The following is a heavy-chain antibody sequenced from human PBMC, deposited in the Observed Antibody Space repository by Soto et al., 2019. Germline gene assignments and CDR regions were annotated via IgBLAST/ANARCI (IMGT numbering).Heavy chain of an antibody. D-gene: IGHD3-3*01. CDR2: INHSGST. J-gene: IGHJ4*02. CDR3: ARGQLAIFGVVITGFDY. Sequence: SETLSLTCAVYGGSFSGYYWSWIRQPPGKGLEWIGEINHSGSTNYNPSLKSRVTISVDTSKNQFSLKLSSVTAADTAVYYCARGQLAIFGVVITGFDYWGQGTLVTVSS. CDR1: GGSFSGYY. V-gene: IGHV4-34*01.